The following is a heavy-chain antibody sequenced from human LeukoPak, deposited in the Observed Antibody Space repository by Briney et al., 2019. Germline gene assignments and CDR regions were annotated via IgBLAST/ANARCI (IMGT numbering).Heavy chain of an antibody. CDR2: INPNSGGT. J-gene: IGHJ4*02. V-gene: IGHV1-2*02. Sequence: ASVKVSCKASGYRFTGYFMHRVRQAPGQGLEWMGWINPNSGGTDYAQKFQGRVTMTRDTSIGTAYMDLSRLRSDDTAVYYCARGDLPFRTPFDHWGQGTLVTVSS. D-gene: IGHD2-21*01. CDR1: GYRFTGYF. CDR3: ARGDLPFRTPFDH.